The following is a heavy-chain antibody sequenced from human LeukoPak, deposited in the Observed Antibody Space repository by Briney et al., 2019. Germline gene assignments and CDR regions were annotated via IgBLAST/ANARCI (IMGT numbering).Heavy chain of an antibody. V-gene: IGHV3-23*01. Sequence: GGSLRLSCAASGFTFDSCAMSWVRQAPGKRLEWVSSISSSGGSTYYADSVKGRFTISRDNSKNTLYLQVNSLRAEDTAVYYCAKSLAAARDYWGQGTLATVSS. CDR2: ISSSGGST. CDR1: GFTFDSCA. D-gene: IGHD6-13*01. CDR3: AKSLAAARDY. J-gene: IGHJ4*02.